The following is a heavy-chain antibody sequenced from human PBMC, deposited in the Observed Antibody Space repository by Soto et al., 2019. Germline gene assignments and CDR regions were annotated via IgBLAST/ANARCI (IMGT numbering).Heavy chain of an antibody. V-gene: IGHV3-23*01. J-gene: IGHJ6*02. CDR1: GFTFSVYS. CDR3: AAPRDEYGSGVSWFTYGMDI. Sequence: GALRPSCLASGFTFSVYSMTPGRHLPGRGLEWVASLDGAGGSTYYADSVRGRFTISRDNSQNTLFLQMKRLTVDDTAIYYCAAPRDEYGSGVSWFTYGMDIWGQGTTVTVSS. D-gene: IGHD3-10*01. CDR2: LDGAGGST.